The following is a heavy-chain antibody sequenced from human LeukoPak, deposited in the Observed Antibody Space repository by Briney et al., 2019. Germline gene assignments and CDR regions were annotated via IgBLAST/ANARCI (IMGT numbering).Heavy chain of an antibody. CDR3: VRDLGVGQFDP. CDR2: INPNSGGT. Sequence: GASVKVSCKASGYTFTGYYMHWVRQAPGQGLEWMGWINPNSGGTNYAQKFQGWVTMTRDTSISTAYMELSRLRSDDTAVYYCVRDLGVGQFDPWGQGTLVTVSS. J-gene: IGHJ5*02. V-gene: IGHV1-2*04. CDR1: GYTFTGYY. D-gene: IGHD2-8*01.